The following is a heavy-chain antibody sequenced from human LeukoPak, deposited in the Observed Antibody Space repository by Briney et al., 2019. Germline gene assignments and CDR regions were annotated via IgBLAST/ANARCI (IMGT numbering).Heavy chain of an antibody. J-gene: IGHJ3*01. CDR2: IYYSGST. V-gene: IGHV4-59*01. CDR1: GGSIRYYY. Sequence: PSETLSLPCTVSGGSIRYYYWSWIRQPPGKGLEWIGYIYYSGSTKYNPYLKSRVTISIDTSKNQFSLKLSSVTAADTALYYCARGPGAYYYLWGQGTMVTVSS. D-gene: IGHD3-22*01. CDR3: ARGPGAYYYL.